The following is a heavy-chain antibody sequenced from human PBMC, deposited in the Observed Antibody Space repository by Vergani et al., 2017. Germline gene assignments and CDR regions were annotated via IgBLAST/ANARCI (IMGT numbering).Heavy chain of an antibody. CDR1: GYSFTSYW. J-gene: IGHJ3*01. Sequence: EVQLVQSGAEVKKPGESLKISCKVSGYSFTSYWIGWVRQLPGKGLEWMGIIHPVDSDTRYSPSFQGQVTISADQSLSTAYLQWSSLKASDTAMYYCARPQSYSHDSSAQYGIGGFDFWGQGTMVTVSS. D-gene: IGHD3-22*01. CDR3: ARPQSYSHDSSAQYGIGGFDF. V-gene: IGHV5-51*01. CDR2: IHPVDSDT.